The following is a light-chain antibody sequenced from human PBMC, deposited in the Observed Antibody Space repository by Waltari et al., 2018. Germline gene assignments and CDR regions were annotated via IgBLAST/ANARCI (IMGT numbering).Light chain of an antibody. J-gene: IGKJ3*01. CDR2: AAS. CDR3: QQADSFPLT. V-gene: IGKV1-12*01. CDR1: KGVSSS. Sequence: DIQMTQSPSSVSASVGDRVTITCRASKGVSSSLAGYQRKPGKAPNLLIYAASSWQNGVPSRFSGSGSGTDFTLTISSLQPEDVATYYCQQADSFPLTFGPGTKVDIK.